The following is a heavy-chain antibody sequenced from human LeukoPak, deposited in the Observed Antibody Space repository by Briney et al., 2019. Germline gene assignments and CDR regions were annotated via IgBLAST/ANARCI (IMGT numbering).Heavy chain of an antibody. CDR1: GYTFTGYY. CDR2: INPNSGGT. J-gene: IGHJ4*02. CDR3: ARNPAYYDAPDY. V-gene: IGHV1-2*02. Sequence: ASVKVSCKASGYTFTGYYMHWVRQAPGQGLEWMGWINPNSGGTNYAQKFQGRVTMTRDTSIGTAYMELSRLRSDDTAVYYCARNPAYYDAPDYWGQGTLVTVSS. D-gene: IGHD3-22*01.